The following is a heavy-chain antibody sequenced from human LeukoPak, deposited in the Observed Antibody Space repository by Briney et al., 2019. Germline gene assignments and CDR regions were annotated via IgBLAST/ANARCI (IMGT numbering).Heavy chain of an antibody. D-gene: IGHD2-8*01. CDR2: INHSGST. V-gene: IGHV4-34*01. CDR1: GGSFSGYY. CDR3: ARGYNIVLMVFDP. Sequence: SETLSLTCAVYGGSFSGYYWSWIRQPPGKGLEWIGEINHSGSTNYNPSLKSRVTISVDTSKNQFSPKLSSVTAADTAVCYCARGYNIVLMVFDPWGQGTLVTVSS. J-gene: IGHJ5*02.